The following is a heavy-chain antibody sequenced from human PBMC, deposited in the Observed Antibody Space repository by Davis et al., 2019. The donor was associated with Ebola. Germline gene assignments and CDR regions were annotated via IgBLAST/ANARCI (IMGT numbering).Heavy chain of an antibody. CDR2: TYYSSKWDN. CDR1: GDSVSSGG. CDR3: TRGLSP. Sequence: PSETLSLTCAISGDSVSSGGWNWIRQSPSRGLEWLGRTYYSSKWDNDYAVSVKSRITINPDTSKNQFSLQLSSVTPEDTAVYFCTRGLSPWGQGTLVTVSS. V-gene: IGHV6-1*01. J-gene: IGHJ5*02.